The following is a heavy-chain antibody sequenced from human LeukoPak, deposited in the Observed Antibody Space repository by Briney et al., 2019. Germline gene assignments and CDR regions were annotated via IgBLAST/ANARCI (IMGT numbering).Heavy chain of an antibody. V-gene: IGHV1-18*01. D-gene: IGHD5-18*01. Sequence: ASVKVSCKASGYTFTSYGISWVRQARGQGVEWMGWISAYNGNTKYAQKLQGRVTMTTDTSTRTAYMEMRRLRSDDTAVYYCASVDTAMAIPDCGQGTMVTVSS. CDR1: GYTFTSYG. CDR3: ASVDTAMAIPD. J-gene: IGHJ3*01. CDR2: ISAYNGNT.